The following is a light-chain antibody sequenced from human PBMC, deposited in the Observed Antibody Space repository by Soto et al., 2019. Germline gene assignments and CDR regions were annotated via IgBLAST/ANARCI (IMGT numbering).Light chain of an antibody. V-gene: IGKV1-8*01. CDR2: AAS. Sequence: AIRMTQSPSSFSASAGYRFTITCLASQGISSYLAWYQQKPGKAPKLLIYAASTLQSGVPSRFSGSGSGTDFTLTISCLQSEDFATYYCQQYYSYPRTFGQRTKVDIK. J-gene: IGKJ1*01. CDR3: QQYYSYPRT. CDR1: QGISSY.